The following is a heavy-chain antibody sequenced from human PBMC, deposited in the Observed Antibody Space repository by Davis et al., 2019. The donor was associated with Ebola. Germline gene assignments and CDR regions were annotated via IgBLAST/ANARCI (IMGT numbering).Heavy chain of an antibody. CDR3: ARGEVLRYFDWLFDKSWFDP. D-gene: IGHD3-9*01. V-gene: IGHV4-34*01. Sequence: PGGSLRLSCAVYGGSFSGYFWTWIRQPPGKGLEWIGEINHSGSTNYNPSLKSRVTISVDTSKNQFSLKLSSVTAADTAVYYCARGEVLRYFDWLFDKSWFDPWGQGTLVTVSS. CDR2: INHSGST. CDR1: GGSFSGYF. J-gene: IGHJ5*02.